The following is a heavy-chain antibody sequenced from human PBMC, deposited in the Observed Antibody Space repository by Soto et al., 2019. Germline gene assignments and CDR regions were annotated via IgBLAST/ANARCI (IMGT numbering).Heavy chain of an antibody. CDR3: ARERYQVISDGMDV. CDR1: GYTFTGYY. J-gene: IGHJ6*02. CDR2: INPETGGT. D-gene: IGHD2-2*01. Sequence: GASVKVSCKASGYTFTGYYVHWVREAPGQGLEWMGWINPETGGTSYAQKFQGRVTLSRDTSINTAYLELSRLGLDDAAVYFCARERYQVISDGMDVWGQGTTVTVSS. V-gene: IGHV1-2*02.